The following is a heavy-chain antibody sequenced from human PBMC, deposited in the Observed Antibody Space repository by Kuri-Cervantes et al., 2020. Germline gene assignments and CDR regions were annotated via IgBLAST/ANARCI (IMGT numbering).Heavy chain of an antibody. CDR2: IYYSGST. CDR3: ARDTRELWLHGPAFDI. Sequence: ESLKISCTVSGGSISSYYWSWIRQPPGKGLEWIGYIYYSGSTNYNPSLKSRVTISVDTSKNQFSLKLSSATAADTAVYYCARDTRELWLHGPAFDIWGQGTMVTVSS. D-gene: IGHD5-18*01. CDR1: GGSISSYY. J-gene: IGHJ3*02. V-gene: IGHV4-59*01.